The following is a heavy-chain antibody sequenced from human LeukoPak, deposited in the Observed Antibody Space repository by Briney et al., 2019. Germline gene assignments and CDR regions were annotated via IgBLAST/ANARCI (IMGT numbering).Heavy chain of an antibody. D-gene: IGHD5-12*01. V-gene: IGHV3-48*01. CDR3: ATDKTSGYLPRGVMDV. J-gene: IGHJ6*04. Sequence: GGSLRLSCAASGFTFSSYSMNWVRQAPGKGLEWVSYISSSSSTIYYADSVKGRFTISRDNAKNSLYLQMNSLRAEDTAVYYCATDKTSGYLPRGVMDVWGKGTTVTVSS. CDR2: ISSSSSTI. CDR1: GFTFSSYS.